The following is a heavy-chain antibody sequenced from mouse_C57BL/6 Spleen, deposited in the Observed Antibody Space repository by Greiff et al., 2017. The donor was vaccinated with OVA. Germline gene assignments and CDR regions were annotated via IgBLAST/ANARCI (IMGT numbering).Heavy chain of an antibody. V-gene: IGHV5-9-1*02. D-gene: IGHD2-1*01. J-gene: IGHJ3*01. CDR2: ISSGGDYI. CDR1: GFTFSSYA. Sequence: EVKLMESGEGLVKPGGSLKLSCAASGFTFSSYAMSWVRQTPEKRLEWVAYISSGGDYIYYADTVKGRFTISRDNARNTLYLQMSSLKSEDTAMYYCTRNGNYPAWFAYWGQGTLVTVSA. CDR3: TRNGNYPAWFAY.